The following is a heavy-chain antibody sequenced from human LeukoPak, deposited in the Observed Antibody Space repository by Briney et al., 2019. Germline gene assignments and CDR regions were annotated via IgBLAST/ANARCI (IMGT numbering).Heavy chain of an antibody. CDR1: GFTFSNAW. D-gene: IGHD6-13*01. J-gene: IGHJ4*02. CDR3: TTDLAGPVIAAAGIVDY. Sequence: GGSLRLSCAASGFTFSNAWMSWVRQAPGKGLEWVGRIKSKTDGGTTDYAAPVKGRFTISRDDSKNTLYLQMNSLKTEDTAVYYCTTDLAGPVIAAAGIVDYWGQGTLVTVSS. V-gene: IGHV3-15*01. CDR2: IKSKTDGGTT.